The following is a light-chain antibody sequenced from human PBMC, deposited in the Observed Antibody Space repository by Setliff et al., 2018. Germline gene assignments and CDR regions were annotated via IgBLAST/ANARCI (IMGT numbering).Light chain of an antibody. CDR1: SSDVGGYNY. CDR3: SSYTSSSTFV. Sequence: QSALTQPASVSGSPGQSITISCTGTSSDVGGYNYVSWYQQHPGKAPKLMIYDVSKRPSGVSNRFSGSKSGNTASLTISGPQAEDEADYYCSSYTSSSTFVFGTGTKVTV. J-gene: IGLJ1*01. CDR2: DVS. V-gene: IGLV2-14*01.